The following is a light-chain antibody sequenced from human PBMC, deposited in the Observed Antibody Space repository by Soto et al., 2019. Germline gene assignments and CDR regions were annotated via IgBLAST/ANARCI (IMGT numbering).Light chain of an antibody. CDR1: ESVNRW. Sequence: DIHMTQSPSTLSASVGDRVTITCRASESVNRWLAWYQQKPGKAPKFLIYEASDLQSGVPSRFIGSGSGTEFTLTISNLQPDDFATYYCHQYSTYPQTFGQGTKVEVK. J-gene: IGKJ1*01. CDR3: HQYSTYPQT. V-gene: IGKV1-5*03. CDR2: EAS.